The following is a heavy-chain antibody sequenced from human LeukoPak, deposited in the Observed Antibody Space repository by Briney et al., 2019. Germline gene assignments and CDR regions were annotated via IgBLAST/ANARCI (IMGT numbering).Heavy chain of an antibody. Sequence: GGSLRLSCAASGFTFSSYGMHWVRQAPGKGLEWVSFIYSGGNTHYSDSVKGRFTISRDNSKNTLYLQMNSLRAEDTAIYYCARRAGEYSHPYDYWGQGTLVTVSS. CDR1: GFTFSSYG. D-gene: IGHD2-15*01. J-gene: IGHJ4*02. V-gene: IGHV3-53*01. CDR2: IYSGGNT. CDR3: ARRAGEYSHPYDY.